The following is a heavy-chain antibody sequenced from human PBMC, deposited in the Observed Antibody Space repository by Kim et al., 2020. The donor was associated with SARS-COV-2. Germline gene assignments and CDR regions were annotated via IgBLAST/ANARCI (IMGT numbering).Heavy chain of an antibody. CDR2: IYSGGSST. Sequence: GGSLRLSCAASGFTFSSYAMSWVRQAPGKGLEWVSVIYSGGSSTYYADSVKGRFTISRDNSKNTLYLQMNSLRAEDTAVYYCAKAALYSSGKRGGYFDYWGQGTLVTVSS. D-gene: IGHD6-19*01. CDR3: AKAALYSSGKRGGYFDY. V-gene: IGHV3-23*03. J-gene: IGHJ4*02. CDR1: GFTFSSYA.